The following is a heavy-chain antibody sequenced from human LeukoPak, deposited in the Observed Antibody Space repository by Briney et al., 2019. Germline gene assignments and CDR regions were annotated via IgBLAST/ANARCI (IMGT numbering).Heavy chain of an antibody. V-gene: IGHV3-23*01. J-gene: IGHJ4*02. CDR2: IGPGLDT. CDR1: GFTFRSYD. D-gene: IGHD5-24*01. CDR3: AKDDAWLQYGD. Sequence: GGSLRLSCVASGFTFRSYDMTWVRQAPGKGLEWVSTIGPGLDTHYADSVKGRFTISRDNSKGTVSLQMNSLRPEDTAVYYCAKDDAWLQYGDWGRGTLVTVSS.